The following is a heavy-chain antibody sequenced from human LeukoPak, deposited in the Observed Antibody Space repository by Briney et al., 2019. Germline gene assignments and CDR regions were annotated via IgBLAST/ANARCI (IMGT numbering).Heavy chain of an antibody. D-gene: IGHD3-16*01. Sequence: PGGSLRLSCAASGFTVSSNYMSWVRQAPGKGLEWVSAISGSGGSTYYADSVKGRFTISRDNSKNTLYLQMNSLRAEDTAVYYCAKCGWGYYFDYWGQGTLVTVSS. CDR2: ISGSGGST. CDR3: AKCGWGYYFDY. V-gene: IGHV3-23*01. J-gene: IGHJ4*02. CDR1: GFTVSSNY.